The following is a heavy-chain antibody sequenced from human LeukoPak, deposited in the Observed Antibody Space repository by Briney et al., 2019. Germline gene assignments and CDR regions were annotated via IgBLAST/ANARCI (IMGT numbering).Heavy chain of an antibody. CDR2: IYYSGST. D-gene: IGHD1-26*01. Sequence: SDTLSLTCAVSGGSISSSSYYWGWIRQPPGKGLEWIGSIYYSGSTYYNPSLKSRVTISVDTSKNQFSLKLSSVTAADTAVYYCARGGWSVLAHYYYFYMDVWGKGTTVTVSS. V-gene: IGHV4-39*07. J-gene: IGHJ6*03. CDR1: GGSISSSSYY. CDR3: ARGGWSVLAHYYYFYMDV.